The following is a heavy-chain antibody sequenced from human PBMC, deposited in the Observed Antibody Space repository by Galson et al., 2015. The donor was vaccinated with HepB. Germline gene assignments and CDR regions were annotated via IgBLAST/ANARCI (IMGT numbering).Heavy chain of an antibody. CDR1: GYTFTSYY. CDR2: INPSGGST. D-gene: IGHD1-26*01. CDR3: ARDPAHSGSYHDAFDI. V-gene: IGHV1-46*01. J-gene: IGHJ3*02. Sequence: SVKVSCKASGYTFTSYYMHWVRQAPGQGLEWMGIINPSGGSTSYAQKFQGRVTMTRDTSTSTVYMELSSLRSEDTAVYYCARDPAHSGSYHDAFDIWGQGLMVTVSP.